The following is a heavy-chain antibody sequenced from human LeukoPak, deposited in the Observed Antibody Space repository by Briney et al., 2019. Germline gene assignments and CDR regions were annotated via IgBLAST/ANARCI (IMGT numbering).Heavy chain of an antibody. D-gene: IGHD1-7*01. CDR2: ISYDGRTK. J-gene: IGHJ4*02. V-gene: IGHV3-30*03. CDR3: ARGVTGTTWSFDY. Sequence: TGGSLRLSCAASGFTFSGYGMHWVRRAPGKGLEWVAVISYDGRTKYYADSVKGRFTISRDNSKNTLYLQMNSLRAEDTAVYYCARGVTGTTWSFDYWGQGTLVTVSS. CDR1: GFTFSGYG.